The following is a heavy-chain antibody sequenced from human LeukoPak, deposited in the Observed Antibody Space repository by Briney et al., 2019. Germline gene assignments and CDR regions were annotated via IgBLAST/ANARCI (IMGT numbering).Heavy chain of an antibody. J-gene: IGHJ4*02. CDR3: AKRSIAAATFDY. CDR2: ISGNGGSR. D-gene: IGHD6-13*01. V-gene: IGHV3-23*01. CDR1: GFTFSTYA. Sequence: PGGSLRLSCAASGFTFSTYAMGWVRQAPGKGLEWVSSISGNGGSRYYADSVKGRFTISRDNSKNTLYLQMDSLRVEDTAVYYCAKRSIAAATFDYWGQGTLVTVSS.